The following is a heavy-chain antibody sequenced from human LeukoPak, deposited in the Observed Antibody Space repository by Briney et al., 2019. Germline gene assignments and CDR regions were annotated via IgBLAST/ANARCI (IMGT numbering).Heavy chain of an antibody. CDR3: AKDRPNYFETNGHYYRRDGDY. J-gene: IGHJ4*02. CDR1: GFTFSSYS. CDR2: ISSKSDYT. Sequence: GGSLRLSCAASGFTFSSYSMNWVRQAPGKGLEWVSSISSKSDYTFYAASVRGRFTISRDNSRNTLYLQMNSLTAEDTAIYYCAKDRPNYFETNGHYYRRDGDYWGQGILVTVSS. D-gene: IGHD3-22*01. V-gene: IGHV3-23*01.